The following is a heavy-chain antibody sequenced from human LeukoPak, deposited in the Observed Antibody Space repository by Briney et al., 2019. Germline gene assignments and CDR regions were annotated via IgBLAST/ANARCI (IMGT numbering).Heavy chain of an antibody. V-gene: IGHV3-21*01. CDR2: ISSSSSYI. J-gene: IGHJ4*02. D-gene: IGHD3-3*01. Sequence: GGSLRLSCAASGFTFSSYSMNWVRQAPGKGLEWVSSISSSSSYIYYADSVKGRFTISRDNAKNSLYLQMNSLRAEDTAVYYGARDGDFWSGYQPYYFDYWGQGTLVTVSS. CDR3: ARDGDFWSGYQPYYFDY. CDR1: GFTFSSYS.